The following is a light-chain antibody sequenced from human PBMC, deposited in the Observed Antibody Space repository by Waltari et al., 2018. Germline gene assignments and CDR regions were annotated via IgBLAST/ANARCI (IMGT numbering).Light chain of an antibody. Sequence: SYVLTQPPSVSVAPGQTDRITCGGNDIGSKSVHWYQQKPGQAPVLVIFYDSERPSGIPERFSGSNSGNTATLSISRVEAGDEAGYYCQVWASSTDHHAVFGGGTQLTVL. J-gene: IGLJ7*01. CDR1: DIGSKS. CDR3: QVWASSTDHHAV. V-gene: IGLV3-21*04. CDR2: YDS.